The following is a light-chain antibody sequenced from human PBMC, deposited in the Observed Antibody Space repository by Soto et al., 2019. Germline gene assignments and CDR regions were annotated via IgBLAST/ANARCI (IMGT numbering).Light chain of an antibody. CDR3: QSYDADFVI. J-gene: IGLJ2*01. Sequence: NFILTQPHSVSECPGKTVTIYCTRSSCSIANNYVQWYQQRPGSAPTTVIYENKLRPSGGPGRFSGSTDASSNSASLTISGLQTEDEADYYCQSYDADFVIFGGGTKVTVL. V-gene: IGLV6-57*04. CDR2: ENK. CDR1: SCSIANNY.